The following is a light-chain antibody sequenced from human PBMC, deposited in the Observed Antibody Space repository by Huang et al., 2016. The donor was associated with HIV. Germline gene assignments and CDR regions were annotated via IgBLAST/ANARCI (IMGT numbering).Light chain of an antibody. CDR3: HQYFSTPYT. V-gene: IGKV4-1*01. Sequence: DIVMTQSPDSLAVSLGERATINCKSSQSVLYSSNNKNFLAWYQQKPGQPPKLSIYWASTRESGVPDRFSGSGSGRDFSLTISSLQAEDVAVYYCHQYFSTPYTFGQGTKLEIK. CDR2: WAS. CDR1: QSVLYSSNNKNF. J-gene: IGKJ2*01.